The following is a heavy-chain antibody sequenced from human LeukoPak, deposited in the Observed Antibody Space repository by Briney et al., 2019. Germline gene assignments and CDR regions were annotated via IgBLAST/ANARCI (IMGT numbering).Heavy chain of an antibody. CDR1: GYTFTSYA. J-gene: IGHJ3*02. D-gene: IGHD3-3*01. V-gene: IGHV1-46*01. CDR2: INPSGGST. Sequence: ASVKVSCKASGYTFTSYAMNWVRQAPGQGLEWMGIINPSGGSTNYAQKFQGRVTMTRDTSTSTVYMELSRLRSEDTAVYYCARGDHVRIYAESAFDIWGQGTKVTVSS. CDR3: ARGDHVRIYAESAFDI.